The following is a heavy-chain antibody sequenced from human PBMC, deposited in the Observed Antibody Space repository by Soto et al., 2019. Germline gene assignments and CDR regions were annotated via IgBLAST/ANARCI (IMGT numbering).Heavy chain of an antibody. D-gene: IGHD6-19*01. CDR2: TYHTGSA. Sequence: QVQLQESGPGLVKPSGTLSLTCAVSGASMTSSHWWSWVRQPPGKGLEWIGETYHTGSANYKPSPESRVTISVDKSKNRFSLILTSVTAADTATYYCARRTTGSGWYPMFDTWGQGALVTVSS. J-gene: IGHJ5*02. CDR3: ARRTTGSGWYPMFDT. CDR1: GASMTSSHW. V-gene: IGHV4-4*02.